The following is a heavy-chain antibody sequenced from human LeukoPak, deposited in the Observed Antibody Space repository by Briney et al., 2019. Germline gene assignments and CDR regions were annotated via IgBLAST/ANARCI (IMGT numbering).Heavy chain of an antibody. Sequence: GGSLRLSCAASGFTVSSNYMSWVRQAPGKGLEWVSVIYSGGSTYYADSVKGRFTISRDNSKNTLYLQMNSLRAEDTAVYYCAGGSSSSWYRGYWFDPWGQGTLVTVSS. D-gene: IGHD6-13*01. CDR1: GFTVSSNY. CDR2: IYSGGST. V-gene: IGHV3-66*01. J-gene: IGHJ5*02. CDR3: AGGSSSSWYRGYWFDP.